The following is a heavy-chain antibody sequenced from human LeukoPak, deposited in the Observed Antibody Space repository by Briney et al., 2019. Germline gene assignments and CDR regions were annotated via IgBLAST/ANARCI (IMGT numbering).Heavy chain of an antibody. J-gene: IGHJ6*02. V-gene: IGHV1-2*02. CDR2: INPNSGGT. CDR3: ARDIVVVPAAILRGFRYYYYYGMDV. CDR1: GYTFTGYY. Sequence: ASVKVSCKASGYTFTGYYMHWVRQAPGQGLEWMGWINPNSGGTNYAQKFQGRVNMTRDTSISTAYMELSRLRSDDTAVYYCARDIVVVPAAILRGFRYYYYYGMDVWGQGTTVTVSS. D-gene: IGHD2-2*02.